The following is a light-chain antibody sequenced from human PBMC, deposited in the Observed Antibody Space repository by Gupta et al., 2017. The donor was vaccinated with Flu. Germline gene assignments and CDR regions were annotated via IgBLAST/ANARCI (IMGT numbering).Light chain of an antibody. CDR1: QSVSSN. V-gene: IGKV3-15*01. CDR2: GAS. J-gene: IGKJ1*01. Sequence: EIVMTQSPATLSVSPRERATLSCRASQSVSSNLAWYQQKPGQAPRLLIYGASTRATGIPARCSGSGSGTEFTLTISSLQSEVCAVYYCQQYNYWPRTFGQGTKVEIK. CDR3: QQYNYWPRT.